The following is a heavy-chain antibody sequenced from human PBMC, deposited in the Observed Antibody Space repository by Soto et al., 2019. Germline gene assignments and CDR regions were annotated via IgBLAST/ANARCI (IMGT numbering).Heavy chain of an antibody. V-gene: IGHV3-33*01. CDR3: VRVRLGSSGWYNVDY. J-gene: IGHJ4*02. CDR1: GFTFSNFA. CDR2: IWYDGSNQ. D-gene: IGHD6-19*01. Sequence: QVQLVESGGGVVQPGRSLRLSCATSGFTFSNFAMHWVRQAPGKGLEWVAVIWYDGSNQYYADSVKGRFTISRDNSKNMLYLQMNSLRAEDTAVYYCVRVRLGSSGWYNVDYWGQGTLVTVSS.